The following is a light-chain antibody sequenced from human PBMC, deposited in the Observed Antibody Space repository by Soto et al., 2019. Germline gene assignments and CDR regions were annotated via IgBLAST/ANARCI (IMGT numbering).Light chain of an antibody. CDR1: QGISNY. J-gene: IGKJ3*01. CDR2: AAS. Sequence: DIQMTQSPSSLSASVGDRVTITCRASQGISNYLAWYQQKPGKVPKLLIYAASTLQSGVLSRFSGSGSGTDFTLIINILQPEDVATYYCQSLFGPGTKVDIK. V-gene: IGKV1-27*01. CDR3: QSL.